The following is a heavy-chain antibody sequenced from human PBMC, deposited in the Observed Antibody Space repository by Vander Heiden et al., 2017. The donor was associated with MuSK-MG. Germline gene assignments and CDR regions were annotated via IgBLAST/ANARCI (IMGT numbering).Heavy chain of an antibody. Sequence: QVQLVQSGAEVKKPGASVKVSCKVSGYTLTELSMHWVRQAPEKGLEWMGGFDPEDGETIYAQKFQGRVTMTEDTSTDTAYMELSSLRSEDTAVYYCATGPHLYYDFWSSPSAPDSHYYYYMDVWGKGTTGTVSS. CDR2: FDPEDGET. D-gene: IGHD3-3*01. CDR1: GYTLTELS. J-gene: IGHJ6*03. CDR3: ATGPHLYYDFWSSPSAPDSHYYYYMDV. V-gene: IGHV1-24*01.